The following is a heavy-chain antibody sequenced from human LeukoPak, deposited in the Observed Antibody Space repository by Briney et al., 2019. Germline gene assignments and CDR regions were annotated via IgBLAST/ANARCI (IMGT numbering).Heavy chain of an antibody. D-gene: IGHD3-3*01. J-gene: IGHJ4*02. V-gene: IGHV5-10-1*01. CDR3: ARHDPNARLKLDY. Sequence: GASLKISCKGSGSSFTNYWIGWVRQLPGRGLEWMGRFDPTDSYTTYGPSFQGHVTISADKSISTAYLQWNSLKASDTAMYYCARHDPNARLKLDYWGQGTLVTVSS. CDR2: FDPTDSYT. CDR1: GSSFTNYW.